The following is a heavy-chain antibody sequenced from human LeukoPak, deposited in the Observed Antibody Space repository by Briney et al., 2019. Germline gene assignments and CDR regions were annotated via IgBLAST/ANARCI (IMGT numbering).Heavy chain of an antibody. CDR1: GFTFSSYS. Sequence: PGGSLRLSCAASGFTFSSYSMTWVRQAPGKGLEWVSSISSSSSYIYYADSVKGRFTISRDNAKNSLYLQMNSLRAEDTAVYYCAKAHTYCSGGSCFDYWGQGTLVTVSS. CDR2: ISSSSSYI. V-gene: IGHV3-21*04. D-gene: IGHD2-15*01. CDR3: AKAHTYCSGGSCFDY. J-gene: IGHJ4*02.